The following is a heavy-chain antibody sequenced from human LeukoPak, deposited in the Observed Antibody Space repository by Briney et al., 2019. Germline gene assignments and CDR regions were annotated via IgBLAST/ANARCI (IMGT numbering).Heavy chain of an antibody. D-gene: IGHD6-6*01. V-gene: IGHV1-2*02. CDR2: INPNSGGT. Sequence: GASVKVSCKASGYTFTGYYMHWVRQAPGQGLEWMGWINPNSGGTDYAQKFQGRVTMTRDTSISTAYMELSSLGSDDTAVYYCASLGMYRSSEHSDYWGQGTLVTVSS. CDR3: ASLGMYRSSEHSDY. CDR1: GYTFTGYY. J-gene: IGHJ4*02.